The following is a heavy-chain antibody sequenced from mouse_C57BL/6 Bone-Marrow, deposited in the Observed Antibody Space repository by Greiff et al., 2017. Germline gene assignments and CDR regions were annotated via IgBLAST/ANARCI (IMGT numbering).Heavy chain of an antibody. J-gene: IGHJ4*01. CDR2: FYPGSGSI. CDR1: GYTFTEYT. CDR3: ARHEDRDSSGPPAMDY. D-gene: IGHD3-2*02. V-gene: IGHV1-62-2*01. Sequence: QVQLQQSGAELVKPGASVKLSCKASGYTFTEYTIHWVKQRSGQGLEWIGWFYPGSGSIKYNEKFKDKATLTADKSSSTVSMELSRLTSEDSAVYFCARHEDRDSSGPPAMDYWGQGTSVTVSS.